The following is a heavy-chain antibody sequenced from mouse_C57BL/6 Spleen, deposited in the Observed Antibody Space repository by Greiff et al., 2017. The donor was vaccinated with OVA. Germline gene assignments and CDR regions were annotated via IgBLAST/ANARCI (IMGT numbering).Heavy chain of an antibody. CDR1: GYTFTSYW. CDR2: IDPSDSET. D-gene: IGHD2-1*01. V-gene: IGHV1-52*01. J-gene: IGHJ4*01. Sequence: QVQLQQPGAELVRPGSSVKLSCKASGYTFTSYWMHWVKQRPIQGLEWIGNIDPSDSETHYNQKFKDKATLTVDKSSSTAYMQLSSLTSEDSAVYYCARDYGNYEDYFDYWGQGTSVTVSS. CDR3: ARDYGNYEDYFDY.